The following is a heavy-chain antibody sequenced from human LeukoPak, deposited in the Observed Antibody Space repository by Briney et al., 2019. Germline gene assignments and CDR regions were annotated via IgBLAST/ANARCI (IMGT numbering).Heavy chain of an antibody. CDR2: ISYDGSNK. CDR3: ARDFPRMVRGVMSYYFDY. D-gene: IGHD3-10*01. CDR1: GFTFSSYA. V-gene: IGHV3-30*04. J-gene: IGHJ4*02. Sequence: GRSLRLSCAASGFTFSSYAMHWVRQAPGKGLEWVAVISYDGSNKYYADSVKGRFTISRDNSKNTLYLQMNGLRAEDTAVYYCARDFPRMVRGVMSYYFDYWGQGTLVTVSS.